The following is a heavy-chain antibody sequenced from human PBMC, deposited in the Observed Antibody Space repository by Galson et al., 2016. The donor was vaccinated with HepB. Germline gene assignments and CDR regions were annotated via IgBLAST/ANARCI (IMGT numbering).Heavy chain of an antibody. D-gene: IGHD1-26*01. CDR2: IYTSGTT. Sequence: WIGHIYTSGTTHYSPSLKSRVTISLDLSKNQFSLKLSSVTAADTAVYYCATTVGHWGQGTLITVSS. V-gene: IGHV4-4*09. J-gene: IGHJ4*02. CDR3: ATTVGH.